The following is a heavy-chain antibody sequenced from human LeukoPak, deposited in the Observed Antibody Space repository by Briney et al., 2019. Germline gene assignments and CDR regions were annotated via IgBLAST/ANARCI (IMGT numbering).Heavy chain of an antibody. J-gene: IGHJ6*02. CDR1: GFTFSSYS. Sequence: GGSLRLSCAASGFTFSSYSMNWVRQAPGKGLEWVSSISSSSSYIYYADSVKGRLTISRDNAKNSLYLQMNSLRAEDTAVYYCARDSGDSSGWYGMDYYYYYGMDVWGQGTTVTVSS. CDR3: ARDSGDSSGWYGMDYYYYYGMDV. D-gene: IGHD6-19*01. CDR2: ISSSSSYI. V-gene: IGHV3-21*01.